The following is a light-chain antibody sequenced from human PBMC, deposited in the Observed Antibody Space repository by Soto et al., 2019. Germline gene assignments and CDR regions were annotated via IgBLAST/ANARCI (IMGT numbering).Light chain of an antibody. Sequence: QSVLTQPPSASGAPGQRVTISGSGSSSNIGSDYLYWYQQRPGTAPKLLIYTDNLRPSGVPDRFSGSKSGTSGSLAISGLRSEDEADYYCAAWDESLNSVVFGGGTKLTVL. J-gene: IGLJ2*01. V-gene: IGLV1-47*02. CDR1: SSNIGSDY. CDR3: AAWDESLNSVV. CDR2: TDN.